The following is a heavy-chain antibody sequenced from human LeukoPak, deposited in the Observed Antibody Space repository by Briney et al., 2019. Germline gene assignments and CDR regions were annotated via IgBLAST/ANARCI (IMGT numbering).Heavy chain of an antibody. V-gene: IGHV5-51*01. J-gene: IGHJ4*02. CDR3: ASLWDAYGDSSFDY. D-gene: IGHD4-17*01. Sequence: GESLKISCKGSGYSFTSYWIGWVRQMPGKGPEWMGIIYPGDSDTRYSPSFQGQVTISADKSISTAYLQWSSLKAPDTAMYYCASLWDAYGDSSFDYWGQGTLVTVSS. CDR2: IYPGDSDT. CDR1: GYSFTSYW.